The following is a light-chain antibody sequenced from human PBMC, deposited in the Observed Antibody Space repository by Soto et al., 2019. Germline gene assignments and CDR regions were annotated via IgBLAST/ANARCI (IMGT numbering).Light chain of an antibody. CDR1: PAIASF. CDR3: QQLNGSPWT. Sequence: IHFTHSPSSLSASVWDRVTITCRASPAIASFLAWYQQKPGTAPKLLIYGASTLQSGVPSRFSGSRSGTDYTLTIASLQPEDFATYYCQQLNGSPWTFGQGTKV. V-gene: IGKV1-9*01. J-gene: IGKJ1*01. CDR2: GAS.